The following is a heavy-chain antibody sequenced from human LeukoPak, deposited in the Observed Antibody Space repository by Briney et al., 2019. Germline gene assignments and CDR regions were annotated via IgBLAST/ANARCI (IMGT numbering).Heavy chain of an antibody. J-gene: IGHJ1*01. D-gene: IGHD3-16*01. CDR2: VFDSGSA. CDR1: GGSISSSSYY. V-gene: IGHV4-39*01. Sequence: SETLSLTCTVSGGSISSSSYYWGWIRQTPGNGLEWIGSVFDSGSAYYDTSLKSRATIVAEPSKNEFSLRLTSVSAAHTAVYVFQRQNSDDVSQSFNGWSQPTLATVSS. CDR3: QRQNSDDVSQSFNG.